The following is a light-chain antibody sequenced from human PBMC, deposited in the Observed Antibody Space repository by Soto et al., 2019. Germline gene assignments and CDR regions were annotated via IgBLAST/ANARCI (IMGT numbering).Light chain of an antibody. CDR1: QSISSY. Sequence: DIQMTQSPSTLSASVGDRVTIPCRASQSISSYLNWYQQKPGKAPKLLIYAASSLQSGVPSRFSGSGSGTDFTLTISSLQPEDFATYYCQQSYSTPHTFGPGTKVDIK. CDR3: QQSYSTPHT. CDR2: AAS. J-gene: IGKJ3*01. V-gene: IGKV1-39*01.